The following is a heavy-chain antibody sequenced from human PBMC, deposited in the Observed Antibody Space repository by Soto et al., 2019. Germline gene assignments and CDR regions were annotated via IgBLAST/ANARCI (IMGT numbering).Heavy chain of an antibody. CDR3: ARDSPYYYYGMDV. CDR2: ISYDGSNK. CDR1: GFTFSSYG. V-gene: IGHV3-30*03. J-gene: IGHJ6*02. Sequence: GGSLRLSCAASGFTFSSYGMHWVRQAPGKGLEWVAVISYDGSNKYYADSVKGRFTISRDNSKNTLYLQMNSLRAEDTAVYYCARDSPYYYYGMDVWGQGTTVTVSS.